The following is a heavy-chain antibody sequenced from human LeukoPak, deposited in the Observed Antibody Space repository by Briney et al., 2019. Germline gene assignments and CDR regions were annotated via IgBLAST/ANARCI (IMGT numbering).Heavy chain of an antibody. J-gene: IGHJ4*02. CDR2: ISSSGSTM. Sequence: GGSLRLSCAASGFTFSSYEMNWVRQTPGKGLEWVSYISSSGSTMFYADSVKGRFTISRDSAKNSLYLQMDGLKAEDTAVYYCAKGGRAYNFDLIDYWGQGPWSPSPQ. V-gene: IGHV3-48*03. CDR3: AKGGRAYNFDLIDY. CDR1: GFTFSSYE. D-gene: IGHD1-1*01.